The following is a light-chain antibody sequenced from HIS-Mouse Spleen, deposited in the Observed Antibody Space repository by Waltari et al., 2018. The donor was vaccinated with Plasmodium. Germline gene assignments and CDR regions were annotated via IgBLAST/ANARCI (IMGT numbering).Light chain of an antibody. Sequence: SSELTQDPAVSVALGQTVRIPCQGNSLRSYYARWYQPKPGHAPVLVIYGKNNRPSGIPDRFSGSSSGNTASLTITGAQAEDEADYYCNSRDSSGNHVVFGGGTKLTVL. V-gene: IGLV3-19*01. CDR1: SLRSYY. CDR3: NSRDSSGNHVV. J-gene: IGLJ2*01. CDR2: GKN.